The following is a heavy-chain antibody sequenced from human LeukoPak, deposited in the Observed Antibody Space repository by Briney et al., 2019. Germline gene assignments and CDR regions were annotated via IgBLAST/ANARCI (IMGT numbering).Heavy chain of an antibody. CDR2: IHYSATT. Sequence: SETLSLTCAVYGGSFSGYYWSWIRQPPGKGLEWIGYIHYSATTNYNPSLKSRVTISLDTSKNQLSLKLSSVTAADTAVYYCASRVLSDYYGSGSYYNIIDYWGQGTLVTVSS. D-gene: IGHD3-10*01. CDR3: ASRVLSDYYGSGSYYNIIDY. J-gene: IGHJ4*02. CDR1: GGSFSGYY. V-gene: IGHV4-59*01.